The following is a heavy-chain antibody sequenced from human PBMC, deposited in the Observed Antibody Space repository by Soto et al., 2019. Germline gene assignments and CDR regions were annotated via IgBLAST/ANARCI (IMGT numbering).Heavy chain of an antibody. CDR2: ISGSGGTT. CDR1: GFTFNTYA. J-gene: IGHJ4*02. Sequence: ESLKIWFAAVGFTFNTYAMTWVRRAPGKGLEWVSAISGSGGTTYYADSVKGRFTISRDNSKNTMFLQMNSLRADDTAVYYCAKGLVGGSLYYFDYWGQGTPVTVSS. V-gene: IGHV3-23*01. CDR3: AKGLVGGSLYYFDY. D-gene: IGHD1-26*01.